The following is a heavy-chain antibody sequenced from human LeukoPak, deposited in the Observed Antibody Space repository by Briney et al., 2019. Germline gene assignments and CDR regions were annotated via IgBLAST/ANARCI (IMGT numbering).Heavy chain of an antibody. J-gene: IGHJ4*02. V-gene: IGHV4-59*01. Sequence: SETLSLTCTVSGGSISSYYWSWIRQLPGKGLEWIGYIYYSGSTNYNPSLKSRVTISVDTSKNQFSLKLSSVTAADTAVYYCARLGYTVTTRYFDYWGQGTLVTVSS. CDR1: GGSISSYY. D-gene: IGHD4-17*01. CDR2: IYYSGST. CDR3: ARLGYTVTTRYFDY.